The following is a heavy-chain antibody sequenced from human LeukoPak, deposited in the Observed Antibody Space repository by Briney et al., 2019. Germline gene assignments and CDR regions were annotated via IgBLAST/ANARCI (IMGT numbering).Heavy chain of an antibody. CDR3: AKSTVVNAFDI. Sequence: GGSLRLSCAASGFTFSSYGMHWVRQAPGKGLEWVAVISYDGSNKYYADSVKGRFIISRDNSKNTLYLQMNSLRAEDTAVYYCAKSTVVNAFDIWGQGTMVTVSS. CDR1: GFTFSSYG. CDR2: ISYDGSNK. V-gene: IGHV3-30*18. J-gene: IGHJ3*02. D-gene: IGHD4-23*01.